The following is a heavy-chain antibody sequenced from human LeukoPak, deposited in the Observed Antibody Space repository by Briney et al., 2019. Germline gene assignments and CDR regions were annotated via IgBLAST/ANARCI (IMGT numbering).Heavy chain of an antibody. J-gene: IGHJ4*02. D-gene: IGHD5-12*01. CDR3: ARGPINEYYFDY. V-gene: IGHV3-74*01. CDR2: IFSDGSST. CDR1: GFTFSSYW. Sequence: PGGSLRLSCAASGFTFSSYWMHWVRQAPGKGLVLASRIFSDGSSTSYADSVKGRFTISRDNAKNTLYLQMKSLRAEDTAVYYCARGPINEYYFDYWGQGTLVTVSS.